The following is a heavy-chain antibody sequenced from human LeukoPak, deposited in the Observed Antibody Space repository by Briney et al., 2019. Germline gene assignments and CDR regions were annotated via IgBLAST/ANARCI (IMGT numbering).Heavy chain of an antibody. CDR3: AKTARYSYSFVDY. V-gene: IGHV3-23*01. CDR2: ISGSGGST. D-gene: IGHD5-18*01. CDR1: GFTFSSYA. J-gene: IGHJ4*02. Sequence: PGGSLRLSCAASGFTFSSYAMSWVRQAPGKELEWVSGISGSGGSTYYADSVKGRFTISRDNSKNTLHLQMNSLRVEDTAVYYCAKTARYSYSFVDYWGQGTLVTVSS.